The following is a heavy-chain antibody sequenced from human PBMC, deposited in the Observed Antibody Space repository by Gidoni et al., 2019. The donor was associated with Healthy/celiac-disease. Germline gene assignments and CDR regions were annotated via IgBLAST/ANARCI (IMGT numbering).Heavy chain of an antibody. Sequence: EVQLVESGGGLVQPGGSLRLSCAASGFTFSSFWMSWVRQAPGQGLEWVANIKQDGREKYYVDSVKGRFTISRDNAKNSLYLQMNSLRAEDTAVYYCARDRSHYDILTGGDAFDIWGQGTMVTVSS. CDR1: GFTFSSFW. D-gene: IGHD3-9*01. V-gene: IGHV3-7*01. CDR3: ARDRSHYDILTGGDAFDI. CDR2: IKQDGREK. J-gene: IGHJ3*02.